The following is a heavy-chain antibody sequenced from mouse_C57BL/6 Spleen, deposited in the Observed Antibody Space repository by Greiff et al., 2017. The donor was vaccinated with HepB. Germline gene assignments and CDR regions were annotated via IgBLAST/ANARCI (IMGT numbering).Heavy chain of an antibody. CDR1: GYTFTDYE. J-gene: IGHJ4*01. CDR2: IDPETGGT. D-gene: IGHD2-4*01. CDR3: TRSRDYYDYDGGDYYAMDY. Sequence: VQLQQSGAELVRPGASVTLSCKASGYTFTDYEMHWVKQTPVHGLEWIGAIDPETGGTAYNQKFKGKAILTADKSSSTAYMELRSLTSEDSAVYYCTRSRDYYDYDGGDYYAMDYWGQGTSVTVSS. V-gene: IGHV1-15*01.